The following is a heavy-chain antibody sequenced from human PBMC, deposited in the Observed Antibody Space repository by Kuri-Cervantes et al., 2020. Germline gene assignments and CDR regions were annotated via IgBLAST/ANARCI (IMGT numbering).Heavy chain of an antibody. D-gene: IGHD6-19*01. CDR3: ARDLPIAVAAHWFDP. V-gene: IGHV3-53*01. Sequence: GSLRLSCAASGFTVSSNYMSWVRQAPGKGLEWVSVIYSGGSTYYADSVKGRFTISRDNSKNTLYLQMNSLRAEDTAVYYCARDLPIAVAAHWFDPWGQGTLVTVSS. CDR1: GFTVSSNY. CDR2: IYSGGST. J-gene: IGHJ5*02.